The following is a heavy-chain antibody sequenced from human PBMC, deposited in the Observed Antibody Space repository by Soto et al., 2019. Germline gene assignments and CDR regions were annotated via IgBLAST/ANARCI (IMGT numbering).Heavy chain of an antibody. Sequence: QLQLQESGPGLVKPSETLSLTCTVSGGSISSSSYYWGWIRQPPGKGLEWIGSIYYSGSTYYNPSRKSVVTISVDTSNNPFSLKLSSVTAADTAVYYCARPAVAGSLHWYFDLWGRGTLVTVSS. J-gene: IGHJ2*01. CDR1: GGSISSSSYY. CDR3: ARPAVAGSLHWYFDL. CDR2: IYYSGST. D-gene: IGHD6-19*01. V-gene: IGHV4-39*01.